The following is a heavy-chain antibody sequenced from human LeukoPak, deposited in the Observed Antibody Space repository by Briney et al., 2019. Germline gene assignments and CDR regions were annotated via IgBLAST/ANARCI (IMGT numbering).Heavy chain of an antibody. Sequence: GGSLRLSCAASGFTFSNYWMSWVRQAPGKGLEWGANIKQDRSEKYYVDSVKGRFTISRDNAKNSLYLQMNSLRAGDTAVYYCARGSSGIDAFDIWGQGTMVTVSS. CDR3: ARGSSGIDAFDI. J-gene: IGHJ3*02. CDR1: GFTFSNYW. V-gene: IGHV3-7*01. D-gene: IGHD6-19*01. CDR2: IKQDRSEK.